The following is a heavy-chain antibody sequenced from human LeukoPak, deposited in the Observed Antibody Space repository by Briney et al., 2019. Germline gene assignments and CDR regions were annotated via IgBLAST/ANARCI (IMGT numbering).Heavy chain of an antibody. CDR1: GFTFSSYA. Sequence: PGGSLRLSCAASGFTFSSYAMHWVRQAPGKGLEYVSAISSNGGSTYYANSVKGRFTISRDNSKNTLYLQMGSLRAEDMAVYYCARDFLAYCGGDCYPDWYFDLWGRGTLVTVSS. D-gene: IGHD2-21*02. V-gene: IGHV3-64*01. J-gene: IGHJ2*01. CDR3: ARDFLAYCGGDCYPDWYFDL. CDR2: ISSNGGST.